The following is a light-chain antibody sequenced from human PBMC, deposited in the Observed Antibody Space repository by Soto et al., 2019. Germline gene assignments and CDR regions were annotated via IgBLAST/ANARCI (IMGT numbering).Light chain of an antibody. CDR3: CSYAGNYTGV. V-gene: IGLV2-11*01. J-gene: IGLJ1*01. CDR1: SSDVGGYNY. Sequence: QSVLTQPRSVSGSPGQSVTISCTGTSSDVGGYNYVSWYQQHPGKAPKLMICDVSKRPSGVPDRFSGSKSGNTASLTISGLQAEDEADYYCCSYAGNYTGVFGTGTKLTVL. CDR2: DVS.